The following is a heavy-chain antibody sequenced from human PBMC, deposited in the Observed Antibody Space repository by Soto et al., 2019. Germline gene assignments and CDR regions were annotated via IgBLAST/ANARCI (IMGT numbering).Heavy chain of an antibody. V-gene: IGHV1-18*01. CDR3: AREKRNYDALDY. CDR1: GYTFTSYV. CDR2: ISADNHNT. Sequence: GAAVKVSCKTSGYTFTSYVISWVRQAPGQGLEWMGWISADNHNTNVAQNFQGRVTMTTDTSTTTVFLELSNLRSDDTAVYYCAREKRNYDALDYWGQGTLVTVPS. J-gene: IGHJ4*02. D-gene: IGHD3-22*01.